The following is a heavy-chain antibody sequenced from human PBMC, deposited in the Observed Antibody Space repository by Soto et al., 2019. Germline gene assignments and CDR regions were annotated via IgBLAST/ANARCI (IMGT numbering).Heavy chain of an antibody. D-gene: IGHD4-17*01. J-gene: IGHJ6*02. CDR3: ARDQEQEGLLAYYGMDV. Sequence: SLRLSCAASGFTFSSYAMHWVRQAPGKGLEWVAVISYDGSNKYYADSVKGRFTISRDNSKNTLYLQMNSLRAEDTAVYYCARDQEQEGLLAYYGMDVWGQGTTVTVSS. CDR2: ISYDGSNK. V-gene: IGHV3-30-3*01. CDR1: GFTFSSYA.